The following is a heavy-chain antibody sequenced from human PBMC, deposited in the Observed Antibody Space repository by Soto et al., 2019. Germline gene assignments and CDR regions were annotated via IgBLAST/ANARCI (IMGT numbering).Heavy chain of an antibody. CDR1: GGSFSGYY. D-gene: IGHD3-10*01. Sequence: LSLACAVYGGSFSGYYWSWIRQPLGKGLEWIGEINHSGSTNYNPSLKSRVTISVDTSKNQFSLKLSSVTAADTAVYYCARVLGDYYGSGSYYRRGGKYYYYYGMDVWGQGXTVTVSS. J-gene: IGHJ6*02. V-gene: IGHV4-34*01. CDR3: ARVLGDYYGSGSYYRRGGKYYYYYGMDV. CDR2: INHSGST.